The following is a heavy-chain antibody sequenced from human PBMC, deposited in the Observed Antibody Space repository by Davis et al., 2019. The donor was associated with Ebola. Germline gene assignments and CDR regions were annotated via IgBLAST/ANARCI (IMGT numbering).Heavy chain of an antibody. CDR3: ARIVVLPVTNEGFRLRIDP. CDR2: LYYSGST. CDR1: GGSISSYY. D-gene: IGHD2-8*01. J-gene: IGHJ5*02. V-gene: IGHV4-59*08. Sequence: MPSETLSLTCTVSGGSISSYYWSWIRQPPGKGLEWIGYLYYSGSTNYNPSLKSRVTISVDTSKSQFSLKLRSVTAADTAVYYCARIVVLPVTNEGFRLRIDPWGQGTLVTVSS.